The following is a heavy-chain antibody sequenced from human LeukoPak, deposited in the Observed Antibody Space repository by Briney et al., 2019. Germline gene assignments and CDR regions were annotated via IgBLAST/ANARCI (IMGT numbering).Heavy chain of an antibody. CDR1: GVTLNSYE. CDR2: ISSGGTTI. D-gene: IGHD3-3*01. J-gene: IGHJ4*02. CDR3: AGGYASGCYAPFFDY. V-gene: IGHV3-48*03. Sequence: TGGSLRLSCGASGVTLNSYEMNWVRQAPGKGLEWVSYISSGGTTIYYADSVKGRFTISRDNAKNSMYVQMNSLRAEVTACYSGAGGYASGCYAPFFDYWGQGTLVTVSS.